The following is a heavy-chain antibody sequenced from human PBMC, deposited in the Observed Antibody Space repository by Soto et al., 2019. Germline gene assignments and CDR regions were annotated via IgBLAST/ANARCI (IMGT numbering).Heavy chain of an antibody. CDR3: ARGGGYDSFDF. J-gene: IGHJ4*02. V-gene: IGHV4-38-2*01. Sequence: SETLSLTCSVSGYSINRGYYWGWIRQAPGKGLEWIGSIYHRGATYYAPSLKARAAISLDTSNNQFSLSLSSMTAADKAVYYCARGGGYDSFDFWGQGILVTVSS. D-gene: IGHD3-22*01. CDR1: GYSINRGYY. CDR2: IYHRGAT.